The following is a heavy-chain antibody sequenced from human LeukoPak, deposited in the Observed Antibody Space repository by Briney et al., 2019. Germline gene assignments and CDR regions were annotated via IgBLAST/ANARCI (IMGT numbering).Heavy chain of an antibody. CDR2: IYTSGST. J-gene: IGHJ5*02. CDR1: GGSISSGSYY. CDR3: ARGVHWCYYESSGYSGFDP. Sequence: PSETLSLTCTVSGGSISSGSYYWSWIRQPAGKGLEWIGRIYTSGSTNYNPSLKSRVTISVDTSKNQFSLKMSSVTAADTAVYYCARGVHWCYYESSGYSGFDPWGERNLGTVSS. D-gene: IGHD3-22*01. V-gene: IGHV4-61*02.